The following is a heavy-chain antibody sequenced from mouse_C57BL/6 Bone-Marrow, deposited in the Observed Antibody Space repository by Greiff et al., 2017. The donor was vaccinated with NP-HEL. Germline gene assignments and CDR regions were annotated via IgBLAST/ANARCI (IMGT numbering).Heavy chain of an antibody. CDR2: SRNKANDYTT. CDR1: GFTFSDFY. J-gene: IGHJ3*01. D-gene: IGHD1-1*01. V-gene: IGHV7-1*01. CDR3: ARDETTVVPFAY. Sequence: EVKLVESGGGLVQSGRSLRLSCATSGFTFSDFYMEWVRQAPGKGLEWIAASRNKANDYTTEYSASVKGRFIVSRDTSQSILYLQMNALRAEDTAIYYCARDETTVVPFAYWGQGTLVTVSA.